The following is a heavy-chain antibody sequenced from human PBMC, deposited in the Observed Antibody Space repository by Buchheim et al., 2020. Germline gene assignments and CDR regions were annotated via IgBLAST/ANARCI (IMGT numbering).Heavy chain of an antibody. V-gene: IGHV4-61*02. CDR3: ARDGGETYYGSGSFHL. CDR2: IYSSGST. J-gene: IGHJ5*02. D-gene: IGHD3-10*01. Sequence: QVQLQESGPGLVKPSQTLSLTCTVSGGSVSSGTYYWSWIRQPAGKGLEWIGRIYSSGSTDYNPSLKSRVTISVDTSKNQFSLKLSSVTAADTAMYYCARDGGETYYGSGSFHLWGQGTL. CDR1: GGSVSSGTYY.